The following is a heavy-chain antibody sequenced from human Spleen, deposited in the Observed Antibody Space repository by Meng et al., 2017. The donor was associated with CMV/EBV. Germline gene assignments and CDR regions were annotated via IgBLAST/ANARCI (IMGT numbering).Heavy chain of an antibody. CDR3: TRFDD. CDR1: GFSFSTYA. V-gene: IGHV3-30-3*01. CDR2: MSYDGTKI. J-gene: IGHJ4*02. Sequence: GESLKISCVASGFSFSTYAMYWVRQAPGKGLEWVALMSYDGTKIFYADSVKGRFTISRDNPKNTLYLQMNSLRPDDTAVYFCTRFDDWGQGTLVTVSS.